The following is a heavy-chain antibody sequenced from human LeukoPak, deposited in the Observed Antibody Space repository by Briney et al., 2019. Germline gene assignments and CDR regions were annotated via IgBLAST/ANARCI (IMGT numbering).Heavy chain of an antibody. CDR1: GLTFDDYA. D-gene: IGHD5-12*01. CDR2: ISWNSGSI. CDR3: AKDIYSGYDSYYFDY. Sequence: PGRSLRLSCAASGLTFDDYAMHCVRQAPGKGLESVSGISWNSGSIGYADTVKGRFTISRDNAKNSLYLQMNSLRAEDTALYYCAKDIYSGYDSYYFDYWGQGTLVTVSS. V-gene: IGHV3-9*01. J-gene: IGHJ4*02.